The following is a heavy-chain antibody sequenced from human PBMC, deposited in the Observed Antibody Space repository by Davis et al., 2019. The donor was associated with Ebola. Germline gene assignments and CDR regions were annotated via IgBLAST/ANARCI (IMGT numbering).Heavy chain of an antibody. V-gene: IGHV4-59*11. J-gene: IGHJ4*02. CDR2: INNIGST. Sequence: SETLSLTCTVSGASINSHYWSWIRHSPGKGLEWIGYINNIGSTTYNPSVKSRVSISVDTSKNEFSLKLRSVTAADTAVYYCARNWFTSGWLVFDYWGQGTLVTVSS. CDR1: GASINSHY. CDR3: ARNWFTSGWLVFDY. D-gene: IGHD6-19*01.